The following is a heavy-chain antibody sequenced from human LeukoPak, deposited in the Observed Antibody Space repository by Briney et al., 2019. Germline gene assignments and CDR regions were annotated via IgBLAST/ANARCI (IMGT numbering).Heavy chain of an antibody. CDR2: IWDDGSNK. D-gene: IGHD3-10*01. J-gene: IGHJ6*02. CDR3: ARGGYYLYGMDV. CDR1: GFTFSSYG. V-gene: IGHV3-33*01. Sequence: GGSLRLTCAASGFTFSSYGMHWVRQAPGKGLEWLAVIWDDGSNKYYADSVKGRFTIYRDNSKNTLYLQMNSLRAEGTAVYYCARGGYYLYGMDVWGQGTTVTVSS.